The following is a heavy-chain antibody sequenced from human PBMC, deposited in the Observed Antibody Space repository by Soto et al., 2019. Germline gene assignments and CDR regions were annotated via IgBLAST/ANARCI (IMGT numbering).Heavy chain of an antibody. J-gene: IGHJ3*01. CDR2: INRNSGGT. Sequence: ASVKVSCKTSEYSVSGQYMHWVRLAPGQGLEWMGWINRNSGGTNYAQQIQGRVTMTRDTSISTAYMELRRLRSDDRAVYYCATSYSSSLTRLWGQGTMVT. CDR1: EYSVSGQY. V-gene: IGHV1-2*02. CDR3: ATSYSSSLTRL. D-gene: IGHD6-13*01.